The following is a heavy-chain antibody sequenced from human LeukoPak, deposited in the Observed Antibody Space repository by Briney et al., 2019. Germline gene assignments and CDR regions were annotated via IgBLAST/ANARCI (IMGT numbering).Heavy chain of an antibody. CDR2: INPSGGST. D-gene: IGHD3-10*01. V-gene: IGHV1-46*01. Sequence: ASVKVPCKASGYTFTSYYMHWVRQAPGQGLEWMGIINPSGGSTSYAQKFQGRVTMTRDMSTSTVYMELSSLRSEDTAVYYCARDSYYYGSGSYYFDSWGQGTLVTVSS. J-gene: IGHJ4*02. CDR3: ARDSYYYGSGSYYFDS. CDR1: GYTFTSYY.